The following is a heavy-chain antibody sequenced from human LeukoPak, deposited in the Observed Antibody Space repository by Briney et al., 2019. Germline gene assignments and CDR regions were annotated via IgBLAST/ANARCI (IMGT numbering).Heavy chain of an antibody. Sequence: GGSLRLSCAASGFTFSSYSMNWVRQAPGKGLEWVSYISSSGSTIYYADSVKGRFTISRDNAKNSLYLQMNSLRAEDTAVYYCARDLGIVGATSSLWGQGTLVTVSS. CDR1: GFTFSSYS. CDR3: ARDLGIVGATSSL. D-gene: IGHD1-26*01. CDR2: ISSSGSTI. V-gene: IGHV3-48*04. J-gene: IGHJ4*02.